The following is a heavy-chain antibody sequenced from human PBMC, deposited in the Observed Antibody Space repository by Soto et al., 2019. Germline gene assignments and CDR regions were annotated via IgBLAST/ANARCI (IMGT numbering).Heavy chain of an antibody. CDR2: ISAYNGNT. J-gene: IGHJ4*02. D-gene: IGHD1-26*01. Sequence: ASVKVSCKASGYTFTSYGISWVRQAPGQGLEWMGWISAYNGNTNYAQKLQGSVTMTRNTSISTAYLELSSLRAEDTAVYYCAKRGSGSQFDYWGQGTLVTVSS. CDR3: AKRGSGSQFDY. CDR1: GYTFTSYG. V-gene: IGHV1-18*01.